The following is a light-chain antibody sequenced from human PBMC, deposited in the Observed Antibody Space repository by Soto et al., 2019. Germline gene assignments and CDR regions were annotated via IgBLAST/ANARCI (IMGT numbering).Light chain of an antibody. CDR3: QQYNSHPYT. CDR2: KAS. V-gene: IGKV1-5*03. Sequence: DFQMTQSPSTLSASVGDSVTITCRASQSIHTWLAWYQQKPGRTPKLLIYKASVLESGAPSRFSGSGSGTEFTLTISSLQPDDFATYYCQQYNSHPYTFGRGTKLQIK. J-gene: IGKJ2*01. CDR1: QSIHTW.